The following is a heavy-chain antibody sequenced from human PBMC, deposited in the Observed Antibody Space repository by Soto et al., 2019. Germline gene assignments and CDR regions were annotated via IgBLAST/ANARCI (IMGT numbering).Heavy chain of an antibody. CDR3: ATADLPAAELDY. V-gene: IGHV1-3*01. D-gene: IGHD2-2*01. J-gene: IGHJ4*02. CDR1: GYPFTSYA. CDR2: INVGNGNT. Sequence: RASVKVSCKASGYPFTSYALHWVRQAPGQRLEWMGWINVGNGNTNYAQKLQGRVTMTTDTSTSTAYMELRSLRSDDTAVYYCATADLPAAELDYWGQGTLVTVSS.